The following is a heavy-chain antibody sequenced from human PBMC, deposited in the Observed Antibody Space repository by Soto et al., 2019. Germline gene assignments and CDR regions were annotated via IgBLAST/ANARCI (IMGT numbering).Heavy chain of an antibody. V-gene: IGHV4-39*01. CDR1: GGSIRSSGYY. CDR3: ARHATYCSSNSCYEFDF. D-gene: IGHD2-2*01. Sequence: QLQLQESGPGLLKPSETLSLTCTVSGGSIRSSGYYWGWIRRPPGMGLEWIGSIFHSGSTLYIPSRHGRVTISVETSKNQFSLKMTSVTAADTAVYYCARHATYCSSNSCYEFDFWGQGSLVTFSS. CDR2: IFHSGST. J-gene: IGHJ4*02.